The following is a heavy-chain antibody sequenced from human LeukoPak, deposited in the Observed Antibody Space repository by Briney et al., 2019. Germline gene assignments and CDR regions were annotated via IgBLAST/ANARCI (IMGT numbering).Heavy chain of an antibody. CDR3: ARVSDGTSTMIDLGGGDY. CDR1: GYTFTSYD. V-gene: IGHV1-8*01. J-gene: IGHJ4*02. D-gene: IGHD3-22*01. Sequence: ASVKVSCKASGYTFTSYDINWVRQATGQGLEWMGWMNPNSGNTGYAQKFQGRVTMTRNTSISTAYMELSSLGSEDTAVYYCARVSDGTSTMIDLGGGDYWGQGTLVTVSS. CDR2: MNPNSGNT.